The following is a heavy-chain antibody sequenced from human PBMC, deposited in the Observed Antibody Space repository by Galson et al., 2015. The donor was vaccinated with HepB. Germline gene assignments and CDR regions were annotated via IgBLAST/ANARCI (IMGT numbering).Heavy chain of an antibody. V-gene: IGHV3-21*01. CDR2: ISSSSSYI. J-gene: IGHJ4*02. CDR1: GFTFSSYS. D-gene: IGHD6-13*01. Sequence: SLRLSCAASGFTFSSYSMNWVRQAPGKGLEWVSSISSSSSYIYYADSVKGRFTISRDNAKNSLYLQMNSLRAEDTAVYYCARDGRYSSSWYPRGHPGSPFDYWGQGTLVTVSS. CDR3: ARDGRYSSSWYPRGHPGSPFDY.